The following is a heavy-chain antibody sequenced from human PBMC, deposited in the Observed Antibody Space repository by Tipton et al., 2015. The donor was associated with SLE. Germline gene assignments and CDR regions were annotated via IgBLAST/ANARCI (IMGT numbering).Heavy chain of an antibody. CDR3: AGLHLGESTLDY. D-gene: IGHD3-16*01. J-gene: IGHJ4*02. CDR2: IYYSGST. CDR1: GYSISSGYY. V-gene: IGHV4-38-2*01. Sequence: TLSLSCAVSGYSISSGYYWGWIRQPPGKGLEWIGSIYYSGSTYYNPSLKSRVTISVDTSKNQFSLKLSSVTAADTAVYYCAGLHLGESTLDYWGQGTLVTVSS.